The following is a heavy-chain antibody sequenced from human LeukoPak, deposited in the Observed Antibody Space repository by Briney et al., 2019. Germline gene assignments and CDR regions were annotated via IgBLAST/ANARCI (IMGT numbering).Heavy chain of an antibody. CDR1: GFTFDNFA. V-gene: IGHV3-9*01. CDR2: ISWSSESI. Sequence: PGGSLRLSCAASGFTFDNFAVHWVRHAPGKGLEWVSGISWSSESIGYADSVKGRFTISRDNAKNSLYLQMNSLRAEDTAVYYCASLNYYDSSGYPVDYWGQGTLVTVSS. CDR3: ASLNYYDSSGYPVDY. D-gene: IGHD3-22*01. J-gene: IGHJ4*02.